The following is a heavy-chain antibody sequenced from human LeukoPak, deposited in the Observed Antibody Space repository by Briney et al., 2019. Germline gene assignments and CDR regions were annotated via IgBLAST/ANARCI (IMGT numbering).Heavy chain of an antibody. CDR1: GYTFTSCG. V-gene: IGHV1-18*01. CDR3: ARSQSSGPPYYYYYGMDV. J-gene: IGHJ6*02. CDR2: ISAYNGNT. D-gene: IGHD3-22*01. Sequence: ASVKVSCKASGYTFTSCGISWVRQAPGQWLEWMGWISAYNGNTNYAQKLHGRVTMTTDTSTSTAYMELRSLRSDDTAVYYCARSQSSGPPYYYYYGMDVWGQGTTVTVSS.